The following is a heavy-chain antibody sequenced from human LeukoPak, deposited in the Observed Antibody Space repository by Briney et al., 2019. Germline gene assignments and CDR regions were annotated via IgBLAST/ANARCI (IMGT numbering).Heavy chain of an antibody. J-gene: IGHJ4*02. CDR1: GFTFSSYW. Sequence: GGSLRLSCPASGFTFSSYWMGWVRQAPGKGLEWVANIKQDGSEKYYVDSVKGRFTISRDNAKNSLYLQMNSLRAEDTAVYYCARVAVIDYWGQGTLVTVSS. CDR2: IKQDGSEK. D-gene: IGHD2-21*01. CDR3: ARVAVIDY. V-gene: IGHV3-7*01.